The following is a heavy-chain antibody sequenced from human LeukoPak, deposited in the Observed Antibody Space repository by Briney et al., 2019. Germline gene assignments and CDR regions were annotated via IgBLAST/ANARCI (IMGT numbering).Heavy chain of an antibody. CDR3: ARRGTGHGMDV. CDR2: INNDGSSA. Sequence: GGSLRLSCAASGFTFSSYAITWVRQVPGKGLVWVSRINNDGSSASYVDSVKGRFTISRDNAKNTLFLQMNSLRAEDTAVYYCARRGTGHGMDVWGQGTTVIVSS. CDR1: GFTFSSYA. V-gene: IGHV3-74*01. J-gene: IGHJ6*02. D-gene: IGHD1-1*01.